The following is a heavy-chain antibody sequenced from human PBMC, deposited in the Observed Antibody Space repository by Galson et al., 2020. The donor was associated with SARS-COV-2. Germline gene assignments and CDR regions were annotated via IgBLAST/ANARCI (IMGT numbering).Heavy chain of an antibody. V-gene: IGHV1-18*01. CDR3: AREAYYDMLTGYYKTYGMGV. D-gene: IGHD3-9*01. Sequence: ASVKVSCKASGYTFTSYGISWVRQAPGQGLEWMGWISAYNGNTNYAQKLQGRVTMTTDTSTSTAYMELRSLRSDDTAVYYCAREAYYDMLTGYYKTYGMGVWGQGTTVTVSS. CDR1: GYTFTSYG. CDR2: ISAYNGNT. J-gene: IGHJ6*02.